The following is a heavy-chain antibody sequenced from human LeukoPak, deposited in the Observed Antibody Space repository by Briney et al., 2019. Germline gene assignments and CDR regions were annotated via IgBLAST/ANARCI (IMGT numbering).Heavy chain of an antibody. J-gene: IGHJ4*02. Sequence: SETLSLTCTLCGGSISLYYWRWTRHPPGGGREWIGYIYYSGSTNYNPSLKSRVTISVDTSKNQFSLKLSSVTAADAAVYYCASSYCSGGSCYLDYWGQGTLVTVSS. CDR2: IYYSGST. V-gene: IGHV4-59*08. CDR1: GGSISLYY. D-gene: IGHD2-15*01. CDR3: ASSYCSGGSCYLDY.